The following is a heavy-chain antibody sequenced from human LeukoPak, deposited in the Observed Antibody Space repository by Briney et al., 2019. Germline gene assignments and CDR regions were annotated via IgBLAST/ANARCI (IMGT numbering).Heavy chain of an antibody. D-gene: IGHD6-19*01. CDR3: ARDPYSGGYGAYYYYYMDV. Sequence: PGGTLTLSCAASGFTFSRYSMNWVRQAAGKGLEWVSSISISRNYIYYADSVTGRFTISRDNAKNSLYLQVNSLRAEDTAVYYCARDPYSGGYGAYYYYYMDVWGKGTTVTVSS. CDR2: ISISRNYI. J-gene: IGHJ6*03. V-gene: IGHV3-21*01. CDR1: GFTFSRYS.